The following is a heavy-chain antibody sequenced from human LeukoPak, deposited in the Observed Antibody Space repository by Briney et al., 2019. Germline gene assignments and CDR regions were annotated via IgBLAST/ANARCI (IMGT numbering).Heavy chain of an antibody. CDR3: ARAPRYYDSSGYPDAFDI. V-gene: IGHV4-59*01. CDR1: GGSISSYY. D-gene: IGHD3-22*01. J-gene: IGHJ3*02. CDR2: IYYSGST. Sequence: SETLSLTCTVSGGSISSYYWSWLRQPPGKGLEWIGYIYYSGSTNYNPSLKSRVTISVDTSKNQFSLKLSSVTAADTAVYYCARAPRYYDSSGYPDAFDIWGQGTMVTVSS.